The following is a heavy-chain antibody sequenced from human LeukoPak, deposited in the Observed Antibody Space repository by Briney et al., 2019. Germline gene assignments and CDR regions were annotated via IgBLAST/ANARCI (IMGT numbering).Heavy chain of an antibody. CDR3: ARRRYYDGSGYLE. Sequence: SETLPLSCSLSGDSVSRSDSYWDWIRQPPGKGLEWIGTIYYSGRTYYSPSLKSRVTMSVDPSNNQFSLNLRSVTAADTAVYYCARRRYYDGSGYLEWGQGTLLSVSS. J-gene: IGHJ1*01. D-gene: IGHD3-22*01. CDR1: GDSVSRSDSY. CDR2: IYYSGRT. V-gene: IGHV4-39*01.